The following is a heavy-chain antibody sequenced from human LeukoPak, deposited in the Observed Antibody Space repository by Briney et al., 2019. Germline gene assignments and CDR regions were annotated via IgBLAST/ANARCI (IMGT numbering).Heavy chain of an antibody. D-gene: IGHD7-27*01. CDR3: ARVNWVYEYPEYYFDY. V-gene: IGHV4-59*01. CDR2: IYYSGST. J-gene: IGHJ4*02. CDR1: GGSISSYY. Sequence: SETLSLTCTVSGGSISSYYWSWIRQPPGKGLEWIGYIYYSGSTNYNPSLKSRVTISVDTSKNQFSLKLSPVTAADTAVYYCARVNWVYEYPEYYFDYWGQGTLVTVSS.